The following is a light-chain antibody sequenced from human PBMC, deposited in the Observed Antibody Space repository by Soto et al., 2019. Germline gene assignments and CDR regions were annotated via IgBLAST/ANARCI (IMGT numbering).Light chain of an antibody. CDR1: SSDVGGYKY. J-gene: IGLJ1*01. V-gene: IGLV2-14*01. CDR3: SSYTSSSSYV. Sequence: QSVLTQPASVSGSPLQSITISCTGTSSDVGGYKYVSWYQQHPDKAPKLIIYDVTNRPSGISNRFSGSKSGNTASLTISGLQAEDEADYYCSSYTSSSSYVFGTGTKVTVL. CDR2: DVT.